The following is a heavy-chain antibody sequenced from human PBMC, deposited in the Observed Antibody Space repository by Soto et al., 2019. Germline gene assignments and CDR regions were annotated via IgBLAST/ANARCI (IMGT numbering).Heavy chain of an antibody. CDR1: GGSISSSNW. V-gene: IGHV4-4*02. J-gene: IGHJ4*02. CDR3: ARVGSGSYYGEYYFDY. D-gene: IGHD3-10*01. CDR2: IYHSGST. Sequence: SETLSLTCAVSGGSISSSNWWSWVRQPPGKGLEWIGEIYHSGSTNYNPSLKSRVTISVDKSKNQFSLKLSSVTAADTAVYYCARVGSGSYYGEYYFDYWGQGTLVTVSS.